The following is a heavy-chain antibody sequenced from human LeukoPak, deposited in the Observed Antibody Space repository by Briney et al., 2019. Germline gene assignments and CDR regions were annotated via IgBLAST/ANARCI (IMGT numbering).Heavy chain of an antibody. CDR1: GGSISSSSYY. D-gene: IGHD2-2*01. CDR2: IYYSGST. V-gene: IGHV4-39*07. Sequence: SETLSLTCTVSGGSISSSSYYWGWIRQPPGKGLEWIGSIYYSGSTYYNPSLKGRVTISVDTSKNQFSLKLSSVTAADTAVYYCARSCSSTSCSLDYWGQGTLVTVSS. J-gene: IGHJ4*02. CDR3: ARSCSSTSCSLDY.